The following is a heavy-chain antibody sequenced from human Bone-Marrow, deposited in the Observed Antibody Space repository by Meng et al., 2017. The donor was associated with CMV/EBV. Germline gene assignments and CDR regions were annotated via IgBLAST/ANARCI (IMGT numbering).Heavy chain of an antibody. J-gene: IGHJ6*02. V-gene: IGHV1-46*01. CDR1: GYTFTSYY. CDR2: INPSGGST. D-gene: IGHD6-6*01. CDR3: ARGGIAARRYYYYYGMDV. Sequence: ASVKVSCKASGYTFTSYYMHWVRQAPGQGLEWMGIINPSGGSTSYAQKFQGRVTMTRDTSTSTVYMELSSLRSEDTAVYYCARGGIAARRYYYYYGMDVWGQGTTVTVSS.